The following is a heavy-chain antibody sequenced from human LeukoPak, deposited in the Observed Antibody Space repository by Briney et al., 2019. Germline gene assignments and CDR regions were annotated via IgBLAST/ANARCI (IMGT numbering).Heavy chain of an antibody. D-gene: IGHD3-10*01. J-gene: IGHJ4*02. V-gene: IGHV1-8*01. CDR3: ARGVRFGELFSAY. CDR2: MNPNSANT. CDR1: GYTFTSYD. Sequence: ASVKVSCKASGYTFTSYDINWARQATGQGLEWMGWMNPNSANTGYAQKFQGRVTMTRNTSINTAYLEMTSLTSEDTAVYYCARGVRFGELFSAYWGQGTLVTVSS.